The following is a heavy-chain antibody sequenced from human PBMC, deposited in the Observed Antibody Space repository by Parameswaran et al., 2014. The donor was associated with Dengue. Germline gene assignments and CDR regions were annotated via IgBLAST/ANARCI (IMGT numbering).Heavy chain of an antibody. J-gene: IGHJ6*03. CDR1: GGSISSYY. CDR3: ARVVTDCTNGVCYTPRRLDYYYYMDV. V-gene: IGHV4-59*01. D-gene: IGHD2-8*01. Sequence: GSLRLSCTVSGGSISSYYWSWIRQPPGKGLEWIGYIYYSGSTNYNPSLKSRVTISVDTSKNQFSLKLSSVTAADTAVYYCARVVTDCTNGVCYTPRRLDYYYYMDVWGKGTTVTVSS. CDR2: IYYSGST.